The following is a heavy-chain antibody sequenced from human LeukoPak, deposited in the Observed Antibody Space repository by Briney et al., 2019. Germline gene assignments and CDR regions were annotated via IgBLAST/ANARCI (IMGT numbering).Heavy chain of an antibody. V-gene: IGHV4-59*08. D-gene: IGHD3-10*01. CDR2: IYYSGST. CDR1: GGSISSYY. Sequence: PSETLSLTCTVSGGSISSYYWSWIRQPPGKGLEWMGYIYYSGSTNYNPSLKSRVTISVDTSRNQFSLKLSSVTAADTAVYYCARHNVVYYGSGAHFDYWGQGTLVTVSS. CDR3: ARHNVVYYGSGAHFDY. J-gene: IGHJ4*02.